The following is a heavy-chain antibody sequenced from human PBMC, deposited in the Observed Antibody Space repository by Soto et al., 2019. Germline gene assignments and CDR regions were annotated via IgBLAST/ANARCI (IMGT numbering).Heavy chain of an antibody. CDR3: AKSRVLVMGQVVPAATFDY. Sequence: GGSLRLSCAASGFTFDDYAMHWVRQAPGKGLEWVSGISWNSGSIGYADSVKGRFTISRDNAKNSLYLQMNSLRAEDTALYYCAKSRVLVMGQVVPAATFDYWGQGTLVTVSS. CDR1: GFTFDDYA. V-gene: IGHV3-9*01. J-gene: IGHJ4*02. CDR2: ISWNSGSI. D-gene: IGHD2-2*01.